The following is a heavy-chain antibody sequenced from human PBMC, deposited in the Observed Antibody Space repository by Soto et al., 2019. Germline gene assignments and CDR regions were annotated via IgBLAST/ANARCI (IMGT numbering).Heavy chain of an antibody. V-gene: IGHV3-43*01. J-gene: IGHJ6*02. CDR1: GFTFDDYT. Sequence: PGGSLRLSCAASGFTFDDYTMHWARQAPGKGLEWVSLISWDGGSTYYADSVKGRFTISRDNSKNSLYLQMNSLRTEDTALYYCAKDEQPGNFHYYGMDVWGQGTTVTVSS. CDR3: AKDEQPGNFHYYGMDV. CDR2: ISWDGGST. D-gene: IGHD6-13*01.